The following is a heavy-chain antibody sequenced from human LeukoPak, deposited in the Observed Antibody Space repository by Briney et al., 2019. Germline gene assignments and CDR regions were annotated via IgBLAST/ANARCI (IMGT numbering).Heavy chain of an antibody. Sequence: SETLSLTCTVSGGSISSGSYYWSWIRQPAGKGLEWIGRIYTSGSTNYNPSLKSRVTISVDTSKNQFSLKLSSVTAADTAVYYCASLSGRPLGGDCYSNYWGQGTLVTVSS. CDR3: ASLSGRPLGGDCYSNY. CDR2: IYTSGST. D-gene: IGHD2-21*02. V-gene: IGHV4-61*02. J-gene: IGHJ4*02. CDR1: GGSISSGSYY.